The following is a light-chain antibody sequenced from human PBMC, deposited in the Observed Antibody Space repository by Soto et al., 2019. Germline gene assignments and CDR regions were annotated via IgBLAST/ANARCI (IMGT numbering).Light chain of an antibody. Sequence: QSVLTQPASVSGSPGQSITISCTGTNSDVGGYNYVSWYQQHPGKAPQLMIYDVSNRPSGVSDRFSGSKSGNTASLTISGLQAEDEADYYCNSYTSGSTPVVFGGGTKVTVL. J-gene: IGLJ2*01. CDR3: NSYTSGSTPVV. V-gene: IGLV2-14*03. CDR2: DVS. CDR1: NSDVGGYNY.